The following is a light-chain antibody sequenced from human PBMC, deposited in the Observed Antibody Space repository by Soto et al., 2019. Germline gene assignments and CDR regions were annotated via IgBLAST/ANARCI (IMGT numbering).Light chain of an antibody. V-gene: IGKV3-15*01. CDR1: ERGNSN. CDR2: GAS. J-gene: IGKJ4*01. Sequence: EIVVTQSPATLSLAPREKATLSCRASERGNSNLARYQQKPGQAPRPLIYGASTRATGIPARFSGSGSGTEFTLTISSLQSEDFAVYYCQQYNNWLSTFGGGTKVEIK. CDR3: QQYNNWLST.